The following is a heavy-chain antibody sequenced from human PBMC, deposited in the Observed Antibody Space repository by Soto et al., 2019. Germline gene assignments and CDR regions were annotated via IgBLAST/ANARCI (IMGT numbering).Heavy chain of an antibody. J-gene: IGHJ4*02. D-gene: IGHD6-19*01. CDR1: GFTFSNYG. V-gene: IGHV1-18*01. Sequence: QVQLVQSGAEVKKPGASVKVSCKGSGFTFSNYGFNWVRQAPGQGLEWVGWVSAYKGSTKSAQNFQDRLIMATDTSTNTAYMELRGLRPDDTALYYCARGTSIAVPGGPWGQGTLVTVSS. CDR3: ARGTSIAVPGGP. CDR2: VSAYKGST.